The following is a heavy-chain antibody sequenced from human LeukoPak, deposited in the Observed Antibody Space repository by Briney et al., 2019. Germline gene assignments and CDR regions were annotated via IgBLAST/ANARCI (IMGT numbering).Heavy chain of an antibody. CDR2: IKRKTDGGTT. V-gene: IGHV3-15*01. D-gene: IGHD7-27*01. CDR3: TTGNWGPY. Sequence: GGSLRLSCAASGFTVSSNYMSWVRQVPGKGLEWVGRIKRKTDGGTTDYAAPVKGRFTISRDDSKNTLYLQMNSLKTEDTAVYYCTTGNWGPYWGQGTLVTVSS. J-gene: IGHJ4*02. CDR1: GFTVSSNY.